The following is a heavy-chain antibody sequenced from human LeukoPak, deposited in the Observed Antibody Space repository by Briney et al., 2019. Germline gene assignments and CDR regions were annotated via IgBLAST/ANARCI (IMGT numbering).Heavy chain of an antibody. D-gene: IGHD1-26*01. CDR2: IYYSGTT. J-gene: IGHJ3*02. CDR1: GGSFSGYY. CDR3: ASLELIGEKRGAFHT. V-gene: IGHV4-34*11. Sequence: SETLSLTCAVYGGSFSGYYWSWIRQPPGKGLEWIGYIYYSGTTNYNPSLNSRVTISLDASNKELSLTLRSVTAEDTAVYYCASLELIGEKRGAFHTWGQGTMVTVSS.